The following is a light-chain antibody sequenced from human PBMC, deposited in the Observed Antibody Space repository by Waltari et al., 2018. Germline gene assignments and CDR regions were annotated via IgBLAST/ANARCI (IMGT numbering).Light chain of an antibody. Sequence: DSQMTQSPSTLSASVGDRVTITCRASQDVSVWLAWYQLKPGQAPKLLIYAASSLQSGVPSRFSGSGSGTEFTLTISSVQAEDFAVYYCQQCYQWPPYTFGQGTKVEIK. CDR2: AAS. V-gene: IGKV1-5*01. J-gene: IGKJ2*01. CDR1: QDVSVW. CDR3: QQCYQWPPYT.